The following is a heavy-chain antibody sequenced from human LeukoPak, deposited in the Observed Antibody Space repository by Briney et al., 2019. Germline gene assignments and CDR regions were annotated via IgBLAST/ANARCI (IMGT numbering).Heavy chain of an antibody. Sequence: NPSETLSLTCTVSGDSISSSNYYWGWIRQPPGKGLEWIASIYYSGSIYYNPSLKSRVTISIDTSKNQFSLKLSSVTAADTAVYYCARLSAELRGLFWYYYYMDVWGKGTTVTVSS. J-gene: IGHJ6*03. CDR3: ARLSAELRGLFWYYYYMDV. CDR2: IYYSGSI. D-gene: IGHD3-10*01. CDR1: GDSISSSNYY. V-gene: IGHV4-39*07.